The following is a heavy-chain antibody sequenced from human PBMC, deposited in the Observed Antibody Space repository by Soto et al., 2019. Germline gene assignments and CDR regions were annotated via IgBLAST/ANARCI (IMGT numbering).Heavy chain of an antibody. D-gene: IGHD3-22*01. J-gene: IGHJ4*02. CDR1: GFTFVNYG. Sequence: QVQLVQSGAEVKRPGAAVKVSCKASGFTFVNYGISWVRQAPGHGLAWVGRSSGQSGTTNYSQKFQGRITLTTATSTSTAYMELRTMRSDDTAVYYCANDRSPYYYYSSGIDHWGQGTLVTVSS. CDR2: SSGQSGTT. CDR3: ANDRSPYYYYSSGIDH. V-gene: IGHV1-18*01.